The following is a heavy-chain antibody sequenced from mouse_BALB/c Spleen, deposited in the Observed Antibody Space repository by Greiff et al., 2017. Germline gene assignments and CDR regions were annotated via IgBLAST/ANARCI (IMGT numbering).Heavy chain of an antibody. CDR2: INPSSGYT. J-gene: IGHJ1*01. CDR1: GYTFTSYT. CDR3: TRGYYGSSGYFDG. Sequence: VQLQQSGAELVRPGASVKMSCKASGYTFTSYTMHWVKQRPGQGLEWIGYINPSSGYTNYNQKFKDKATLTADKSSSTAYMQLSSLTSEDSAVYCCTRGYYGSSGYFDGWGAGTTVTVSS. D-gene: IGHD1-1*01. V-gene: IGHV1-4*01.